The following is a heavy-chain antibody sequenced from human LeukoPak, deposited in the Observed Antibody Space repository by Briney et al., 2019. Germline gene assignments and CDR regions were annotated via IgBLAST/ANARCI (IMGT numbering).Heavy chain of an antibody. Sequence: PGGSLRLSCAASGFTFSSYAMSWVRQAPGKGLEWVSAISGSGGSTYYADSVRGRFTISRDNSKNTLYLQMNSLRAEDTAVYYCAKDRAFIGAGYYFDYWGQGTLVTVSS. CDR1: GFTFSSYA. V-gene: IGHV3-23*01. CDR3: AKDRAFIGAGYYFDY. CDR2: ISGSGGST. D-gene: IGHD3-10*01. J-gene: IGHJ4*02.